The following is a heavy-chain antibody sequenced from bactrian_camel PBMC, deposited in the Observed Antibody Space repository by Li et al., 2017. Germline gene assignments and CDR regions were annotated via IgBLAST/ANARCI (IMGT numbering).Heavy chain of an antibody. CDR3: AAGIRMVACPLRVPGPFGF. CDR2: ISVVGTT. CDR1: RRTYTGDC. J-gene: IGHJ6*01. Sequence: QVQLVESGGGSVQAGGSLRLACVVSRRTYTGDCMGWFRQAPGKEREFVARISVVGTTDTADSVKGRFTISRGNADYALYLQMNSLKPEDTAMYYCAAGIRMVACPLRVPGPFGFWGQGTQVTVS. V-gene: IGHV3S57*01.